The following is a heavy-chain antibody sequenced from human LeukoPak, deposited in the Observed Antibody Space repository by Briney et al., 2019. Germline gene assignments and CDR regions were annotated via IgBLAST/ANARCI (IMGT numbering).Heavy chain of an antibody. Sequence: PSETLSLTCTVSGGSISSSSYYLDWIRQSPGKGLEWIGNIYSGGSTYYTPSLKSRVTISVDTSKNQFSLKLSSVTAADTAIYFCARHSRSGSGGYENAFDIWGQGTMVTVSS. CDR1: GGSISSSSYY. CDR3: ARHSRSGSGGYENAFDI. J-gene: IGHJ3*02. D-gene: IGHD5-12*01. CDR2: IYSGGST. V-gene: IGHV4-39*01.